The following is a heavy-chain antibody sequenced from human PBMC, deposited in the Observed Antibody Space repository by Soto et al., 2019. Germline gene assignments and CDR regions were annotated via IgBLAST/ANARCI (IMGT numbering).Heavy chain of an antibody. CDR1: GGSFSGYY. J-gene: IGHJ4*02. CDR2: INHSGST. CDR3: ATLRKRAAAGVDY. Sequence: PSETLSLTCAVYGGSFSGYYWSWIRQPPGKGLEWIGEINHSGSTNYNPSLKGRVTISVDTSKNQFSLKLSSVTAADTAVYYCATLRKRAAAGVDYWGQGTLVTVSS. D-gene: IGHD6-13*01. V-gene: IGHV4-34*01.